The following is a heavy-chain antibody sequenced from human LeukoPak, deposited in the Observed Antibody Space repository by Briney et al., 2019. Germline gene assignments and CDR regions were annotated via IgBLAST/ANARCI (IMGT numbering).Heavy chain of an antibody. J-gene: IGHJ3*02. V-gene: IGHV5-51*01. D-gene: IGHD3-3*01. CDR2: IYPGDSQT. Sequence: GESLKISCKGSGYSFDMYWTGWVRQMPGKGLEWMGIIYPGDSQTAYSPSFQGQVTISADKSISTAYLQRRSLKASDTAIYYCGRIRGYDFWSRGAFDIWGQVTMVTVSS. CDR3: GRIRGYDFWSRGAFDI. CDR1: GYSFDMYW.